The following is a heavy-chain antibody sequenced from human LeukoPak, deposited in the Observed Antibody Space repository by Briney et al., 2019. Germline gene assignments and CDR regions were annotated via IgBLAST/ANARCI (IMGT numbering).Heavy chain of an antibody. CDR2: IYYSGST. CDR1: GGSISSYY. CDR3: ARDARDGYNDY. D-gene: IGHD5-12*01. J-gene: IGHJ4*02. Sequence: SETLSLTCTVSGGSISSYYWSWIRQPPGKGLEWIGYIYYSGSTNYNPSLKSRVTISVDTSKDQFSLKLSSVTAADTAVYYCARDARDGYNDYWGQGTLVTVSS. V-gene: IGHV4-59*12.